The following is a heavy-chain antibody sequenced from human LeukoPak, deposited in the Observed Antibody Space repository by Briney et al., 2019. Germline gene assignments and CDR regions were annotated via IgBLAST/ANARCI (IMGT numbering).Heavy chain of an antibody. D-gene: IGHD3-22*01. V-gene: IGHV3-53*01. J-gene: IGHJ4*02. Sequence: SGGSLRLSCAVSGFTFSSYAMSWVRQAPGKGLEWVSVIYSGDITYYADSVKGRFTISRDSSKNTLYLQMNSLRAEDTAVYYCAREPDSSGYYFDYWGQGTLVTVSS. CDR3: AREPDSSGYYFDY. CDR1: GFTFSSYA. CDR2: IYSGDIT.